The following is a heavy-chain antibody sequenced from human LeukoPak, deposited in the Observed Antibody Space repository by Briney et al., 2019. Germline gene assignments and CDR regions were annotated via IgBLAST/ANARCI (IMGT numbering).Heavy chain of an antibody. Sequence: GGSLRLSCAASGFTFSSYGMSWVRQAPGKGLEWVSAISGSGGSTYYADSVKGRFTISRDNSKNTLYLQMNSLRAEDTAVYYCARPRRDGYNLDYFDYWGQGTLVTVSS. CDR2: ISGSGGST. D-gene: IGHD5-24*01. CDR1: GFTFSSYG. CDR3: ARPRRDGYNLDYFDY. J-gene: IGHJ4*02. V-gene: IGHV3-23*01.